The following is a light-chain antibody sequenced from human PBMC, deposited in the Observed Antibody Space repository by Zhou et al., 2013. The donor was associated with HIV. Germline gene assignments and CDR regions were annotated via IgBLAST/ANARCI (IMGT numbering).Light chain of an antibody. J-gene: IGKJ1*01. CDR2: KAS. V-gene: IGKV1-5*03. CDR3: QQSYNIPRT. Sequence: DIQMTQSPSTLSASVGDKVTITCRASQSLSTWLAWYLQKPGKAPKLLIYKASSLQSGVPSRFSGSGSGTEFTLTISSLQPDDFATYYCQQSYNIPRTFGQGTKVEFK. CDR1: QSLSTW.